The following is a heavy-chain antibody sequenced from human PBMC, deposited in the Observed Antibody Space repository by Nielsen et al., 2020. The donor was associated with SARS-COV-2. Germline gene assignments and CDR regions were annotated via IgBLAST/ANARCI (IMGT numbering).Heavy chain of an antibody. Sequence: SETLSLTCTVSGGSISNYYWSWIRQPPGKGLEWIGYIYYSGSTNYNPSLKSRVTISVGTSKNQFSLKLSSVTAADTAVYYCARGDGIAVAEPWFDPWGQGTLVTVSS. D-gene: IGHD6-19*01. CDR1: GGSISNYY. J-gene: IGHJ5*02. V-gene: IGHV4-59*01. CDR2: IYYSGST. CDR3: ARGDGIAVAEPWFDP.